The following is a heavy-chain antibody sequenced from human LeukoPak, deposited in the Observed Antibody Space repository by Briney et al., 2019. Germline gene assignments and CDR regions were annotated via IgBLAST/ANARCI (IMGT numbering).Heavy chain of an antibody. V-gene: IGHV4-31*03. D-gene: IGHD3-3*02. Sequence: TLSLTCTVSGGSISSGGYYWSWIRQHPGKGLEWIGYIYYSGSTYYNPSLKSRVTISVDTSKNQFSLKLSSVTAADTAVYYCARDLLANNWFDPWGQGTLVTVSP. CDR3: ARDLLANNWFDP. CDR1: GGSISSGGYY. CDR2: IYYSGST. J-gene: IGHJ5*02.